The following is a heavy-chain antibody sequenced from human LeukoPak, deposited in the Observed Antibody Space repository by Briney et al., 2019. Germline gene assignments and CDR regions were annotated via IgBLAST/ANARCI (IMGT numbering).Heavy chain of an antibody. CDR3: ATKQWLAPPPDS. Sequence: GGSLRLSCAASGFTFSKYWMLWVRQAPGKGRESVSRINTDGTVTTYADSVKGRFTVSRDNADNTMFLQMNSVRDEDTAVYYCATKQWLAPPPDSWGQGTPVTVSS. V-gene: IGHV3-74*01. CDR1: GFTFSKYW. D-gene: IGHD6-19*01. CDR2: INTDGTVT. J-gene: IGHJ4*02.